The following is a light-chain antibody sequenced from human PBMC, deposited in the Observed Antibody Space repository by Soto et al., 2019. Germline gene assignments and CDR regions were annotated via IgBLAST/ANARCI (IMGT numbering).Light chain of an antibody. Sequence: EIVRTQSPATLSVSPGETASLSCRASQSAGNFLAWYQQKPGQAPRLLIYYISTRATGIPARFSGSGSGTEFTLTINSLQSEDSAVYYCQQHNQWPITFGQGTRLESK. CDR2: YIS. CDR3: QQHNQWPIT. CDR1: QSAGNF. V-gene: IGKV3D-15*01. J-gene: IGKJ5*01.